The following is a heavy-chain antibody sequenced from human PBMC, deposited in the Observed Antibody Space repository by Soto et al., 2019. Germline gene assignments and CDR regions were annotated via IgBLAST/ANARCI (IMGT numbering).Heavy chain of an antibody. CDR2: INTYNGNT. J-gene: IGHJ5*02. D-gene: IGHD3-10*01. CDR3: ARGVGSGTYYNQYNWFDP. Sequence: GASVKVSCKASGYTFTNYGISWVRQAPGHGLEWMGWINTYNGNTNHAQKLQGRVTMTTDTSTSTAYMELRSLRSDDTAVYYCARGVGSGTYYNQYNWFDPWGQGTLVTVSS. CDR1: GYTFTNYG. V-gene: IGHV1-18*01.